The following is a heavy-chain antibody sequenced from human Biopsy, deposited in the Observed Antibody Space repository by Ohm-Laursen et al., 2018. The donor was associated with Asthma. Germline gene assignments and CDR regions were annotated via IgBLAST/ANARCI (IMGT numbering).Heavy chain of an antibody. CDR1: GGTFNTYV. V-gene: IGHV1-69*01. J-gene: IGHJ4*02. CDR2: INSVFGTT. D-gene: IGHD2-2*01. CDR3: ARKAGSCISRTCYSLDF. Sequence: SSVKVSCKSLGGTFNTYVIGWVRQAPGQGLEWMGGINSVFGTTTYPQKFQDRVTITADDSTSTVYMELSSLRSENTAVYYCARKAGSCISRTCYSLDFWGQGTLVTVSS.